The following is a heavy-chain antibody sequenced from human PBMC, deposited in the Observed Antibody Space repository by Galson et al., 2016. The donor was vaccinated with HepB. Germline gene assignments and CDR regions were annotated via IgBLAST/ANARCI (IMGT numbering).Heavy chain of an antibody. CDR2: IWYDGSNE. J-gene: IGHJ4*02. V-gene: IGHV3-33*01. Sequence: SLRLSCAASGFLFRNYGMHWVRQAPGKGLEWVAVIWYDGSNEYYSDSVKGRFSISRDNSKNTMFLQMNSLTDEDTAVYYCAREKRDGVTGYFAYWGQGTLVAVSS. D-gene: IGHD2-21*02. CDR3: AREKRDGVTGYFAY. CDR1: GFLFRNYG.